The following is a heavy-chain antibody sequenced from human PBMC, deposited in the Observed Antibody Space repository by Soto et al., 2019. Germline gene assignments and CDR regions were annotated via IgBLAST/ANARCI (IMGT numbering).Heavy chain of an antibody. Sequence: PGGSLRLSCAASGFTFSSYGMHWVRQAPGKGLEWVAVIWYDGSNKYYADSVKGRFTISRDNSKNTLYLQMNSLRAEDTAAYYCARDLSRNFNAAPDAFDIWGQGTMVTVSS. CDR3: ARDLSRNFNAAPDAFDI. CDR2: IWYDGSNK. V-gene: IGHV3-33*01. D-gene: IGHD6-6*01. CDR1: GFTFSSYG. J-gene: IGHJ3*02.